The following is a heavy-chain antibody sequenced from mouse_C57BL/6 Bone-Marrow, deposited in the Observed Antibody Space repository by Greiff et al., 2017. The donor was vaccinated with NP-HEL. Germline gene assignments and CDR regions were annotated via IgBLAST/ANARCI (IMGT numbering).Heavy chain of an antibody. CDR3: AITMVTTKDAMDY. V-gene: IGHV2-9*01. Sequence: QVQLKESGPGLVAPSQSLSIICTVSGFSFTSYGVDWVRQPPGKGLEWLGVIWGGGSTNYNSALMSRLSISKDNSKSQVFLKMNSLQTDDTAMYYCAITMVTTKDAMDYWGQGTSVTVSS. CDR1: GFSFTSYG. D-gene: IGHD2-2*01. CDR2: IWGGGST. J-gene: IGHJ4*01.